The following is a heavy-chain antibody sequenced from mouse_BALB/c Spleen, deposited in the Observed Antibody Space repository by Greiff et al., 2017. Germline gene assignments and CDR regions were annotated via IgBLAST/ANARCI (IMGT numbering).Heavy chain of an antibody. CDR1: GDSITSGY. CDR3: ASPFCYGNYEVFAY. CDR2: ISHSGST. Sequence: VQLKESGPSLVKPSQTLSLTCSVTGDSITSGYWNWIRKFPGNKLEYMGYISHSGSTYYNPSLKSRISITRDTSKNQYYLQLNSVTTEDTATYYCASPFCYGNYEVFAYWGQGTLVTVSA. V-gene: IGHV3-8*02. D-gene: IGHD2-1*01. J-gene: IGHJ3*01.